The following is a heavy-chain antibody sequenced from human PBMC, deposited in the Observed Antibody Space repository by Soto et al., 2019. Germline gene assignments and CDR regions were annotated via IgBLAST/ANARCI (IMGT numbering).Heavy chain of an antibody. V-gene: IGHV4-31*03. CDR1: GGSIINGGFY. D-gene: IGHD3-16*02. CDR3: ASHRRSVWGGSRPPFDY. J-gene: IGHJ4*01. CDR2: IFYSGST. Sequence: PSETLSLTCTVSGGSIINGGFYWTWIRQRPGKGLEWIGNIFYSGSTDYNPSLKSRVTISIDTSKNKFSLKLTSVTAADTSMYYCASHRRSVWGGSRPPFDYWGQGIQVTVSA.